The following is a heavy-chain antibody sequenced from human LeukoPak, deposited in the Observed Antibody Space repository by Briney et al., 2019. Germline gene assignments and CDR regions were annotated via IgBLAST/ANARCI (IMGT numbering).Heavy chain of an antibody. CDR3: ARDSSSTSCYTCGGFDY. J-gene: IGHJ4*02. V-gene: IGHV1-69*13. D-gene: IGHD2-2*02. CDR2: LIPIFGTA. CDR1: GGTFSSYA. Sequence: SVKVSCKASGGTFSSYAISWVRQAPGQGLEWMGGLIPIFGTANYAQKFQGRVTITADESTSTAYMELSSLRSEDTAVYYCARDSSSTSCYTCGGFDYWGQGTLVTVSS.